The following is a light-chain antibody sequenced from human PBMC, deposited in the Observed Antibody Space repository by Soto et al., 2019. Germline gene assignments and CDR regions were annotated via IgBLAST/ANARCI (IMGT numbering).Light chain of an antibody. V-gene: IGKV1-39*01. CDR3: QQSYRFPWT. CDR1: QSINIY. CDR2: AAF. Sequence: DIQMTQSPSSLSASVGDRVTITCRASQSINIYLNWYQQKPGKPPKLLIYAAFTVQSGVPSRFSGSGSGTDFTLTITSQQPEDLASYYCQQSYRFPWTFGQGTKVEIK. J-gene: IGKJ1*01.